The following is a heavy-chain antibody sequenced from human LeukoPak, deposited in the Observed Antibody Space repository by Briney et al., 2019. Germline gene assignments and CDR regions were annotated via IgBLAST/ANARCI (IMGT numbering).Heavy chain of an antibody. J-gene: IGHJ4*02. Sequence: QPGGSLRLSCAASGFTFSNYGMHWVRQAPGKGLEWVAFIRNDGSTKFYADSVKGRFTISRDNSENTLYLQMNSLRAEDTAVYYCAKDLPAAYFDYWGQGTLVTVSS. V-gene: IGHV3-30*02. CDR2: IRNDGSTK. D-gene: IGHD2-2*01. CDR3: AKDLPAAYFDY. CDR1: GFTFSNYG.